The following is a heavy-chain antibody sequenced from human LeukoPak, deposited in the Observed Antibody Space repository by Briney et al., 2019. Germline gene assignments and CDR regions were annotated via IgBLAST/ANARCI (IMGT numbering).Heavy chain of an antibody. Sequence: SVNVSRMASGYSFTRYFIHWVRQAPGPRHEWMGIIIANGRSTSYAQKVQGRVTMTRDTSTSTVYMELSSLRSEDAAVYYCARGKVVTMVRGFIIAYFDYWGQGTLVTVSS. J-gene: IGHJ4*02. V-gene: IGHV1-46*01. D-gene: IGHD3-10*01. CDR2: IIANGRST. CDR1: GYSFTRYF. CDR3: ARGKVVTMVRGFIIAYFDY.